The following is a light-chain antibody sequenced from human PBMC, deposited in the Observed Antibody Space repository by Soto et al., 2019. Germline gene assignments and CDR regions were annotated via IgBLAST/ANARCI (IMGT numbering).Light chain of an antibody. V-gene: IGLV2-14*01. CDR2: DVS. J-gene: IGLJ1*01. CDR3: CSYTTSNTRQIV. Sequence: QSALTQPASVSGSPGPSITISCTGTSSDFGGYNYVSWYHQHPGKAPKFMIYDVSNRPSGLSNRFSGSKSGNTASLTIAGRQAEDEDDYYCCSYTTSNTRQIVFGTGTKLTVL. CDR1: SSDFGGYNY.